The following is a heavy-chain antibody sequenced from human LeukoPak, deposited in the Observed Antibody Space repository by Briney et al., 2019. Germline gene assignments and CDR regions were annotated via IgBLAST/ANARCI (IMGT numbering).Heavy chain of an antibody. J-gene: IGHJ6*03. V-gene: IGHV1-69*05. CDR3: ARSSGYSYYYYMDV. CDR2: ITPILGAA. CDR1: GGTFSSYA. D-gene: IGHD3-22*01. Sequence: SVTVSCKASGGTFSSYAISWVRQAPGQGLEWMGGITPILGAANYAPKFQGRVTITTDESTSTAYMELSSLRSEGTAIYYCARSSGYSYYYYMDVWGKGTTVTVSS.